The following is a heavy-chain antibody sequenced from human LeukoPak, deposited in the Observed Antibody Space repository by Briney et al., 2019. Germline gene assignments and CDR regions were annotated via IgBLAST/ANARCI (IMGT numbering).Heavy chain of an antibody. D-gene: IGHD6-19*01. J-gene: IGHJ4*02. CDR2: ISAYNGNT. V-gene: IGHV1-18*01. CDR1: GYTFTSYG. CDR3: ASHPGGWYVSQFDY. Sequence: ASVKVSCKASGYTFTSYGISWVRQAPGQGLEWMGWISAYNGNTNYAQKLQGRVTMTTDTSTSTAYMELRSLRSDDTAVYYCASHPGGWYVSQFDYWGQGTLVTVSS.